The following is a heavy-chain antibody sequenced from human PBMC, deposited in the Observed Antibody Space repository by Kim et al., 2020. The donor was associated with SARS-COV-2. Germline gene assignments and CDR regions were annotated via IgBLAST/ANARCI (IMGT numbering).Heavy chain of an antibody. CDR1: GPSFDSAA. J-gene: IGHJ6*02. Sequence: GGSLRLSCAASGPSFDSAAMNWVRQAPGKGLEGVAVISYDGRNKEYADSVKGRFTISRDNPKSTLYLQMNSLRAEDTAVYYCARGNYYESVSLSDYYNGMDVWGQGTTVTVSS. V-gene: IGHV3-30-3*01. CDR3: ARGNYYESVSLSDYYNGMDV. CDR2: ISYDGRNK. D-gene: IGHD3-10*01.